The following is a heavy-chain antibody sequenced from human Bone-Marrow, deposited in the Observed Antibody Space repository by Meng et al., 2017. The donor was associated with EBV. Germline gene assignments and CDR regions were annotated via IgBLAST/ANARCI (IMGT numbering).Heavy chain of an antibody. Sequence: EVGLLEVGGGLVQPGGSIGPSCAASGFTFSSQAMYWVRQAPGKGLEWVSGIYQSGSSAYYADSVKGRFTVSRDNSKNMLYLQMNSLRAEDTAIYYCAKNSGLDYWGQGTLVTVSS. CDR3: AKNSGLDY. CDR1: GFTFSSQA. CDR2: IYQSGSSA. V-gene: IGHV3-23*05. J-gene: IGHJ4*02.